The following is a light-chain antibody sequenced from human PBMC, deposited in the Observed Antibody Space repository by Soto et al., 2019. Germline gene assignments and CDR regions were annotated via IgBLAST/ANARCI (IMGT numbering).Light chain of an antibody. CDR3: QQRSNWPPIT. CDR1: QSVRSY. Sequence: EIVLTQSPATLSLSLGERATLSCRASQSVRSYLAWYQQKPGQAPRLLIYDASNRATGIPARFSGSGSGTDFTLTISSLEPEDFAVYYCQQRSNWPPITFGQGTRLEIK. CDR2: DAS. J-gene: IGKJ5*01. V-gene: IGKV3-11*01.